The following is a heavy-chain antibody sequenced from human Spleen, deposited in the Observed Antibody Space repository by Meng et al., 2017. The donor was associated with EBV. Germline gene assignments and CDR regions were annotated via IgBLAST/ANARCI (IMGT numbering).Heavy chain of an antibody. CDR2: VYPSGNT. CDR1: GGSVSSPNW. Sequence: QVQLQESCAGLVKPSGTLSLTSAGSGGSVSSPNWWSWVRQPPGKGLEWIGEVYPSGNTNYNTSFKSRVTISVDKSKNQVYMNLSSVTAEDTAIYYCARVGSDYANFQVWGPGTLVTVSS. D-gene: IGHD2-8*01. CDR3: ARVGSDYANFQV. J-gene: IGHJ1*01. V-gene: IGHV4-4*02.